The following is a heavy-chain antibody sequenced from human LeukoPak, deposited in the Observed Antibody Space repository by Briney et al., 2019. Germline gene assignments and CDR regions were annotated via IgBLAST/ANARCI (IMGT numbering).Heavy chain of an antibody. J-gene: IGHJ5*02. V-gene: IGHV1-18*01. CDR1: GYTFTSYG. CDR3: ARGVSRYYGSGSIDWFDP. D-gene: IGHD3-10*01. Sequence: ASVKVSCKASGYTFTSYGISWVRQAPGQGLEWMGWISAYNGNTNYAQKLQGRGTMTTETSTSTAYMELRSLRSDDTAVYYCARGVSRYYGSGSIDWFDPWGPGTLVTVSS. CDR2: ISAYNGNT.